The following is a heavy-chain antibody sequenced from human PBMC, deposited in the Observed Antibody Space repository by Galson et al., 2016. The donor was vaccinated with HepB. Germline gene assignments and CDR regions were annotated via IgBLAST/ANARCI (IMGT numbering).Heavy chain of an antibody. Sequence: SLRLSCAASGFIFSSYSMNWVRQAPGQGLEWVAVIRYDGSKKYYADPVKGRFTISRDNSKNTLYLQMDSLRAEDTALYYCAREDQYYYFYGLDVWGQGTTVTVSS. J-gene: IGHJ6*02. CDR2: IRYDGSKK. V-gene: IGHV3-33*08. CDR1: GFIFSSYS. CDR3: AREDQYYYFYGLDV.